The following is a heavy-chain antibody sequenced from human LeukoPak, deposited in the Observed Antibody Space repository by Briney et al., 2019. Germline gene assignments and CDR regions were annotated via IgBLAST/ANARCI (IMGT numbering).Heavy chain of an antibody. V-gene: IGHV3-23*01. CDR3: ARDGWGITMVRGVIAPPFDY. CDR2: IHGSGETT. J-gene: IGHJ4*02. D-gene: IGHD3-10*01. Sequence: GGSLRLSCAASALRFSSFAMTWVRQVPGKGLEWVSGIHGSGETTYYADSVKGRFTISRDNSREMLYLQMNSLRVEDTAVYYCARDGWGITMVRGVIAPPFDYWGQGTLVTVSS. CDR1: ALRFSSFA.